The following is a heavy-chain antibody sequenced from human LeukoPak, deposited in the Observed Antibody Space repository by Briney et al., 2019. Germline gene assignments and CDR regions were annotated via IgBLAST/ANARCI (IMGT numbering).Heavy chain of an antibody. Sequence: GGSLRLFCAASGFTFSSYWMHWVRQAPGKGLVWVSRINSDGSSTSYADSVKGRFTISRDNAKNTLYLQMNSLRAEDTAVYYCARVFGAAVADAFDIWGQGTMVTVSS. J-gene: IGHJ3*02. V-gene: IGHV3-74*01. CDR3: ARVFGAAVADAFDI. CDR2: INSDGSST. CDR1: GFTFSSYW. D-gene: IGHD3-10*02.